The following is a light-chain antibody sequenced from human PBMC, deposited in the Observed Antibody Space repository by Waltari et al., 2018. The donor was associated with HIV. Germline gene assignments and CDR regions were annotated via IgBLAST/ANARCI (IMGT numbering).Light chain of an antibody. CDR2: DVD. CDR3: ASFLGDNTIV. CDR1: DSDFGIYNF. V-gene: IGLV2-14*03. Sequence: SAVTQPASVSGLPGQSITISCSGDDSDFGIYNFLSWYQQFPGEPPKLILYDVDRRASGISHRFSCSKSANTASLTISALRAEDEGHYYCASFLGDNTIVFGGGTKVTVL. J-gene: IGLJ2*01.